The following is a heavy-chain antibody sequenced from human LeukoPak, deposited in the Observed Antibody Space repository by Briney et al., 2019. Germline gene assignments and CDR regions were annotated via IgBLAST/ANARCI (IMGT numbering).Heavy chain of an antibody. CDR3: VRGPPVLLINGGVWLDP. Sequence: SETLSLTCTVSGYSISSGYYWGWIRQPPGKGLEWIGSIFHSGSTYYNPSLKSRITISVDTSKNQFSLKLSSVTAADTAVYYCVRGPPVLLINGGVWLDPWGQGTLVIVSS. CDR2: IFHSGST. V-gene: IGHV4-38-2*02. CDR1: GYSISSGYY. J-gene: IGHJ5*02. D-gene: IGHD2-8*01.